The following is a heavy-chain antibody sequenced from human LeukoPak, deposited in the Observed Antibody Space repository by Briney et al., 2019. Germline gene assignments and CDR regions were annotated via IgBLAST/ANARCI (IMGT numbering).Heavy chain of an antibody. CDR1: GYTFTSYY. J-gene: IGHJ4*02. Sequence: ASVKVSCKASGYTFTSYYMHWVRQAPGQGLEWMGWINPNSGGTNYAQKFQGRVTMTRDTSISTAYMELSRLRSDDTAVYYCARVLAVAGTGGYYFDYWGQGTLVTVSS. V-gene: IGHV1-2*02. CDR2: INPNSGGT. CDR3: ARVLAVAGTGGYYFDY. D-gene: IGHD6-19*01.